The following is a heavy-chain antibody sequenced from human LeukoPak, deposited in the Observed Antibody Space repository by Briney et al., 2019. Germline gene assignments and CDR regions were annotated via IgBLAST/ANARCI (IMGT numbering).Heavy chain of an antibody. V-gene: IGHV4-39*01. CDR3: ARLRGAMTPVTSDFDY. J-gene: IGHJ4*02. D-gene: IGHD4-17*01. Sequence: PSETLSLTCTVSGGSISGSSYYWAWIRQPPGKGLGWIGSGFYSGSAYYNPSLKSRVTISVDTSKNQFSLNLSSVTAADTAVYYCARLRGAMTPVTSDFDYWGQGTLVTVSS. CDR1: GGSISGSSYY. CDR2: GFYSGSA.